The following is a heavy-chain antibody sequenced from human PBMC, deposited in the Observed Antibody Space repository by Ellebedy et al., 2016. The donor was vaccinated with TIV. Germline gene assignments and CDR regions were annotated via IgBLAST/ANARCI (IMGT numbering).Heavy chain of an antibody. CDR1: GYTFTSYG. CDR2: ISAYNGNT. J-gene: IGHJ4*02. D-gene: IGHD4-17*01. CDR3: ARAQALGQGGYGV. V-gene: IGHV1-18*01. Sequence: ASVKVSXXASGYTFTSYGISCVRQAPGQGLEWMGWISAYNGNTNYAQKLQGRVTMTTDTSTSTAYMELRSLRSDDTAVYYCARAQALGQGGYGVWGQGTLVTVSS.